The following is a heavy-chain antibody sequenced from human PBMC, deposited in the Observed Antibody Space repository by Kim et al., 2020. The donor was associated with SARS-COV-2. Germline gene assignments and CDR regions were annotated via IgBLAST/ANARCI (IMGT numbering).Heavy chain of an antibody. CDR2: INTNTGNP. CDR1: GYNFTIYS. J-gene: IGHJ4*02. Sequence: ASVKVSCKASGYNFTIYSINWVLQAPLQGLEWIGWINTNTGNPTYAQGFTGRFVFSLDTSVSTAYLQTSSLKAEDTAVYYCARERPPVGGASDYWGQGTLVTVSS. V-gene: IGHV7-4-1*02. CDR3: ARERPPVGGASDY. D-gene: IGHD1-26*01.